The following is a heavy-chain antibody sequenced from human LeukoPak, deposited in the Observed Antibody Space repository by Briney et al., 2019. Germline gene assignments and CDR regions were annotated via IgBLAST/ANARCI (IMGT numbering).Heavy chain of an antibody. J-gene: IGHJ5*02. CDR1: GGSISSYH. V-gene: IGHV4-34*01. CDR3: ARRGCSGGSCYRRNWFDP. D-gene: IGHD2-15*01. CDR2: INHSGST. Sequence: SETLSLTCTVSGGSISSYHWSWIRQPPGKGLEWIGEINHSGSTNYNPSLKSRVTISVDTSKNQFSLKLSSVTAADTAVYYCARRGCSGGSCYRRNWFDPWGQGTLVTVSS.